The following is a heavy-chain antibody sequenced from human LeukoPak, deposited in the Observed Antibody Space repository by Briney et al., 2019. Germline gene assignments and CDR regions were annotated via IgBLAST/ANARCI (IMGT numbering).Heavy chain of an antibody. D-gene: IGHD3-16*01. Sequence: GGSLRLSCAASGFAFSTYSMSWVRQSPGKGLEWVSYITTSSSTISYADSVKGRFTISRDSAKKSLYLQMNSLRDEDTAVYYCARDHHYAFDYWGQGTLVTVSS. CDR1: GFAFSTYS. CDR2: ITTSSSTI. V-gene: IGHV3-48*02. CDR3: ARDHHYAFDY. J-gene: IGHJ4*02.